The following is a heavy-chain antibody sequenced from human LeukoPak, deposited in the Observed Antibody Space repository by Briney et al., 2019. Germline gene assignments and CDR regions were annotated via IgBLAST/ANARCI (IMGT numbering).Heavy chain of an antibody. J-gene: IGHJ4*02. CDR2: INPNGGAT. D-gene: IGHD3-16*01. CDR1: GYIFTGYY. CDR3: ARDERYSDADHHYPDLGY. V-gene: IGHV1-2*02. Sequence: ASVKVSCKASGYIFTGYYLFWVRQAPGQGLAWMGWINPNGGATRYAQKFQGRVTLTCDTSIRTTYMELSSLTSDDTAVYYCARDERYSDADHHYPDLGYWGQGTLVTVSS.